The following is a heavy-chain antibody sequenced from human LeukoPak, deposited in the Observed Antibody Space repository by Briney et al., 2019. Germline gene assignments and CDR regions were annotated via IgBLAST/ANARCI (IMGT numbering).Heavy chain of an antibody. CDR1: GYSFTSYC. CDR2: IDPSDSYT. J-gene: IGHJ4*02. D-gene: IGHD1-26*01. CDR3: GIRNKDSGIYGLDY. Sequence: ESLKISCKGSGYSFTSYCISWVRQMPGKGLEWMGRIDPSDSYTNYSPSFQGHVTISADKSISTAYLQWSSLKASDTAMCYCGIRNKDSGIYGLDYWGQGTLVTVSS. V-gene: IGHV5-10-1*01.